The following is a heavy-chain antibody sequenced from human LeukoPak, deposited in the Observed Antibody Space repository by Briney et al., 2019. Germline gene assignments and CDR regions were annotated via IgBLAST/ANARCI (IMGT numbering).Heavy chain of an antibody. D-gene: IGHD2-15*01. CDR3: ARDPVYCSGGTCYSVYFDY. Sequence: GGSLRLSCAASGFTFSDYYMSWIRQAPGKGLEWVSYITSSGSTIYYADSVKSRFTISRDNAKSSLYLQMNSLRAEDTAVYYCARDPVYCSGGTCYSVYFDYWGQGTLVTVSS. CDR2: ITSSGSTI. J-gene: IGHJ4*02. V-gene: IGHV3-11*01. CDR1: GFTFSDYY.